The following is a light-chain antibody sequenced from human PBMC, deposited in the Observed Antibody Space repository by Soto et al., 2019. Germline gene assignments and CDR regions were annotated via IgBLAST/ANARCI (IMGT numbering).Light chain of an antibody. CDR3: NSYTSSNTYV. J-gene: IGLJ1*01. Sequence: QSALTQPPSVSGSPGQSVTLSCTGTSSDFGSYNRVSWYQQPPGTAPKLMIYEVSNRPSGVPDRFSGSKSGNTASLTISGLQPEDEADYYCNSYTSSNTYVFGTGTKLTVL. CDR2: EVS. V-gene: IGLV2-18*02. CDR1: SSDFGSYNR.